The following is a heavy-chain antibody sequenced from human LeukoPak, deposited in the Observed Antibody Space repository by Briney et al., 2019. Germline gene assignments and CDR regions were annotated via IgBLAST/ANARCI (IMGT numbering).Heavy chain of an antibody. D-gene: IGHD3-9*01. V-gene: IGHV6-1*01. CDR1: GDGVSSNSAA. Sequence: SQTLSLTCAISGDGVSSNSAAWNWIRQSPSRGLEWLGRTYYRSKWYNDYAVSVKSRITINPDTSKNQFSLKLSSVTAADTAVYYCARHIRYFDWLLNWFDPWGQGTLVTVSS. CDR2: TYYRSKWYN. CDR3: ARHIRYFDWLLNWFDP. J-gene: IGHJ5*02.